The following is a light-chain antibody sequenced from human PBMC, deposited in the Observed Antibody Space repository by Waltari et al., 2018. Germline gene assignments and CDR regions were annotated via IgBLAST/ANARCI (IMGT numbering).Light chain of an antibody. V-gene: IGLV4-69*01. CDR1: SGHSSYSSYS. J-gene: IGLJ2*01. CDR3: QTWGAGFQI. CDR2: LNSDGSH. Sequence: QLVLTQSPSASASLGDSVKLTCTLSSGHSSYSSYSIAWHQQQPGKGPRFLMKLNSDGSHKRGDGIPERFSGSSSGAERDLTTSSLQSADEADYYCQTWGAGFQIFGGGTKLAVL.